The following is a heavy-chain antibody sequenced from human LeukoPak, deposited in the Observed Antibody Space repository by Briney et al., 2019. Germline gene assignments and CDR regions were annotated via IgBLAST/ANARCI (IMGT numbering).Heavy chain of an antibody. Sequence: SETLSLTCTVSGGSISSSSYYWSWIRQPPGKGLEWIGEINHSGSTNYNPSLKSRVTISVDTSKNQFSLKLSSVTAADTAVYYCARGFPHYDSSGYYYWGQGTLVTVSS. CDR2: INHSGST. CDR1: GGSISSSSYY. J-gene: IGHJ4*02. D-gene: IGHD3-22*01. CDR3: ARGFPHYDSSGYYY. V-gene: IGHV4-39*07.